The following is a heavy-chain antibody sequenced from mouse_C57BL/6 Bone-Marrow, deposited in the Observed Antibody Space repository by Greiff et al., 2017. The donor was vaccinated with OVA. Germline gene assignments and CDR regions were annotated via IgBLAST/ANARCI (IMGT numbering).Heavy chain of an antibody. J-gene: IGHJ2*01. D-gene: IGHD1-2*01. CDR1: GYTFTDYY. V-gene: IGHV1-26*01. Sequence: EVQLQQSGPELVKPGASVKISCKASGYTFTDYYMNWVKQSHGKSLEWIGDINPNNGGTSYNQKFKGKATLTVDKSSSTAYMELRSLTSEDSAVYYCARLLRLRDYWGQGTTLTVSS. CDR3: ARLLRLRDY. CDR2: INPNNGGT.